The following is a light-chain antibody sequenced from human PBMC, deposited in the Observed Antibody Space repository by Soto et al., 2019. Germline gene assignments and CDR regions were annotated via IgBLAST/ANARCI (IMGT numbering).Light chain of an antibody. J-gene: IGLJ2*01. CDR2: DNN. CDR1: SSNIGNNY. Sequence: QSALTQPPSVSAAPGQKVTISCSGTSSNIGNNYVSWYQHLPGTAPKLLIYDNNKRPSGIPDRFSGSKSGTSATLGITGLQTGDETGYYCGTWDVSLRAWVFGGGTKLTVL. V-gene: IGLV1-51*01. CDR3: GTWDVSLRAWV.